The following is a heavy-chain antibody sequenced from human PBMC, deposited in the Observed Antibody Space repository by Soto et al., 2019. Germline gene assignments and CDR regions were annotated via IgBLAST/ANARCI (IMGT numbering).Heavy chain of an antibody. CDR2: IYYSGST. Sequence: QVQLQESGPGLVKPSETLSLTCTVSGGSISSYYWSWIRQPPGKGLEWIGYIYYSGSTNYNPSLKSRVTISVDTSKNQFSLKLSSVTAADTAVYYCASQWRSYGDYGPNYYYGMDVWGQGTTVTVSS. V-gene: IGHV4-59*08. CDR1: GGSISSYY. J-gene: IGHJ6*02. CDR3: ASQWRSYGDYGPNYYYGMDV. D-gene: IGHD4-17*01.